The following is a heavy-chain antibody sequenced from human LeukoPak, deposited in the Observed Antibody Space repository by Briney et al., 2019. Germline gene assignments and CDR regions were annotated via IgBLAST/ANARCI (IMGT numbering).Heavy chain of an antibody. CDR1: GGSISSGDYY. J-gene: IGHJ3*02. Sequence: SETLSLTCTVSGGSISSGDYYWSWIRPPPGKGLEWIGYIYYSGRTLYNPSHKSPVTISIDTSKNQFSLNLSPVTAADTAVYYCVRRDNYYHSSGYYLDAFDIWGQGTMVTVSS. CDR3: VRRDNYYHSSGYYLDAFDI. CDR2: IYYSGRT. D-gene: IGHD3-22*01. V-gene: IGHV4-30-4*01.